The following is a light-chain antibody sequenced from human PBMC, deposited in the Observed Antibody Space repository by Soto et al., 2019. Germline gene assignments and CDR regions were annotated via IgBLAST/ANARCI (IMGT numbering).Light chain of an antibody. V-gene: IGKV3-15*01. CDR2: DAS. J-gene: IGKJ4*01. Sequence: IVMTQTPATLSVSPGGRVTLSCRASQSVSYHVAWYQQKPGQTPRLVIYDASTRASGIPARFSGSRSGTEFSLTISSLQSEDFGIYYCQQYDSWRTFGGGTKVDSK. CDR3: QQYDSWRT. CDR1: QSVSYH.